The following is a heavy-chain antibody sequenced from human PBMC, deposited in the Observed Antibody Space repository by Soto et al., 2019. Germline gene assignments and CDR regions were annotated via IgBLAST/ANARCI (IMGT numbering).Heavy chain of an antibody. V-gene: IGHV1-24*01. CDR2: FDPEDGET. D-gene: IGHD5-12*01. CDR3: ATLAMATIPRTDAFDI. J-gene: IGHJ3*02. Sequence: GASVKVSCKVSGYTLTELSMHWVRQAPGKGLEWMGGFDPEDGETIYAQKFQGRVTMTEDTSTDTAYMELSSLRSEDTAVYYCATLAMATIPRTDAFDIWGQGTMVTVSS. CDR1: GYTLTELS.